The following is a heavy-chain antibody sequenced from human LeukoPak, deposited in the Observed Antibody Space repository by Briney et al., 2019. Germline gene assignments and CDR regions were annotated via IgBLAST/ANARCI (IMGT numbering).Heavy chain of an antibody. CDR2: ISYDGSNK. CDR1: GFTFSSYG. V-gene: IGHV3-30*18. CDR3: AKDRGFFGGYYSYMDV. J-gene: IGHJ6*03. D-gene: IGHD3-10*01. Sequence: GRSLRLSCAATGFTFSSYGMHWVRQAPGKGLEWVAVISYDGSNKYYADSVKGRFTISRDNSKNTLYLQMNSLRGEDTAVYYCAKDRGFFGGYYSYMDVWGKGTTVTVSS.